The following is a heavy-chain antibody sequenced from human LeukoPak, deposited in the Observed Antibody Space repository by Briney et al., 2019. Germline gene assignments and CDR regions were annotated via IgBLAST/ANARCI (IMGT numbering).Heavy chain of an antibody. D-gene: IGHD5-18*01. V-gene: IGHV3-49*03. CDR3: ARGPIQLWLHNGMDV. J-gene: IGHJ6*02. Sequence: GRSLRLSCTASGFTFGDHAMTWIRQAPGGGLEWVGFIRSVGYGETTEYAASVKGRFTISRDNSKSIAYLQMNSLKTDDTAVYYCARGPIQLWLHNGMDVWGQGTTVIVSS. CDR2: IRSVGYGETT. CDR1: GFTFGDHA.